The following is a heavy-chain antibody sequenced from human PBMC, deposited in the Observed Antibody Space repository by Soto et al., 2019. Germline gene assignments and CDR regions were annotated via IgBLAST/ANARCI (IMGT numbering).Heavy chain of an antibody. V-gene: IGHV5-10-1*01. CDR3: ARQIYDSDTGPNFQYYFDS. J-gene: IGHJ4*02. CDR1: GYSFAGYW. Sequence: ESLQISCQGSGYSFAGYWITWVRQKPGKGLEWMGRIDPSDSQTYYSPSFRGHVTISATKSITTVFLQWSSLRASDTAMYYCARQIYDSDTGPNFQYYFDSWGQGTPVTVSS. CDR2: IDPSDSQT. D-gene: IGHD3-22*01.